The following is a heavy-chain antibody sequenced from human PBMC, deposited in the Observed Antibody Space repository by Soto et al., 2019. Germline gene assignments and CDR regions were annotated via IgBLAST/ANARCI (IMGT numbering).Heavy chain of an antibody. CDR3: ARDLRQGPRVWFDP. Sequence: PGGSLRLSCAASGFTFSSYAMHWVRQAPGKGLEWVAVISYDGSNKYYADSVKGRFTISRDNSKNTLYLQMNSLRAEDTAVYYCARDLRQGPRVWFDPWGQGTLVTVSS. V-gene: IGHV3-30-3*01. CDR1: GFTFSSYA. J-gene: IGHJ5*02. CDR2: ISYDGSNK.